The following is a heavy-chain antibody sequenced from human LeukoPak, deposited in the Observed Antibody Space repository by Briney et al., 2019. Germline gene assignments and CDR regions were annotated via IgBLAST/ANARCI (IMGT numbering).Heavy chain of an antibody. CDR3: TREQDREAAATVVGDY. D-gene: IGHD4-23*01. CDR1: GFTFSSYS. V-gene: IGHV3-21*01. J-gene: IGHJ4*02. Sequence: PGGSLRLSCAASGFTFSSYSMNWVRQAPGKGLEWVSIISSSSSYIYYTDSVKGRFTISGDNAKNSLYLQMNSLRAEDTAVYYCTREQDREAAATVVGDYWGQGTLVTVSS. CDR2: ISSSSSYI.